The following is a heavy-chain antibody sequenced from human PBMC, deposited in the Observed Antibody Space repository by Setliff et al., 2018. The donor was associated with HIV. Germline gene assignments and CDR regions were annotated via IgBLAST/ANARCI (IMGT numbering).Heavy chain of an antibody. Sequence: ASVKVSCKASGGTFINSAFNWVRQAPGLGLEWMGWIRPYNENTNYPQKLQGRVTMTTDTSTNTAYMELTDLRSDDTAVYYCARAAGGLVTNYWGQGTLVTVSS. CDR2: IRPYNENT. D-gene: IGHD3-9*01. V-gene: IGHV1-18*01. CDR3: ARAAGGLVTNY. J-gene: IGHJ4*02. CDR1: GGTFINSA.